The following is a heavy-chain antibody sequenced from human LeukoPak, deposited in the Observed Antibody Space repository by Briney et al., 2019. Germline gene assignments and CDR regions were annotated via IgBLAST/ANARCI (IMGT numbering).Heavy chain of an antibody. CDR1: GCAVRSNW. CDR3: ARAGFDY. CDR2: IKEDGSEK. J-gene: IGHJ4*02. V-gene: IGHV3-7*04. Sequence: PGATLGLSFAGSGCAVRSNWVSWGRQAPGKRLEWVANIKEDGSEKYYVDSVKGRFTISRDNAKNSLYLQMNSLRAEDTAVYYCARAGFDYWGQGTLVTVSS.